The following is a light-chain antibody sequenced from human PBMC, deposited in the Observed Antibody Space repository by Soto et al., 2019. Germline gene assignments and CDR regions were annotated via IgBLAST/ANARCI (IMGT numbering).Light chain of an antibody. CDR2: DVS. Sequence: QSALTQPASVSGSPGQSITISCTGTSSDVGHYNFVSWYQQHPGNAPKLMIYDVSIRPSGVSDRFSGSKSGNTASLTISGLQAEDEADYYCCSYTTTSSRVFGTGTKFTVL. CDR1: SSDVGHYNF. J-gene: IGLJ1*01. CDR3: CSYTTTSSRV. V-gene: IGLV2-14*03.